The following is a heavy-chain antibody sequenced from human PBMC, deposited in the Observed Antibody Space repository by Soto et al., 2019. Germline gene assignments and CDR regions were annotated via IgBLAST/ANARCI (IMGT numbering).Heavy chain of an antibody. D-gene: IGHD3-22*01. CDR3: ARVLLNYSAASGYSGGGMDV. CDR1: GYTFTDYF. J-gene: IGHJ6*02. CDR2: INPNSGAT. V-gene: IGHV1-2*04. Sequence: QVQLVQSGAEVKKPGASVKVSCKASGYTFTDYFIHWVRQAPGQGLEWMGWINPNSGATNCAQKFHDWVTMTRDTSISTAYMELSRLRSNDTAMYYCARVLLNYSAASGYSGGGMDVWGQGTTVTVSS.